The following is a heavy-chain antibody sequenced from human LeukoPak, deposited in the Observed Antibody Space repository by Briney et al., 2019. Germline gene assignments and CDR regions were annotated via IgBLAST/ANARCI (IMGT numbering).Heavy chain of an antibody. D-gene: IGHD6-19*01. Sequence: SVKVSCKASGGTFSSYAISWVRQAPGQGLEWMGGIIPIFGTVNYAQKFQGRVTITADKSTSTAYMELSSLRSEDTAVYYCADSSGWYYFDYRGQGTLVTVSS. CDR1: GGTFSSYA. V-gene: IGHV1-69*06. CDR2: IIPIFGTV. J-gene: IGHJ4*02. CDR3: ADSSGWYYFDY.